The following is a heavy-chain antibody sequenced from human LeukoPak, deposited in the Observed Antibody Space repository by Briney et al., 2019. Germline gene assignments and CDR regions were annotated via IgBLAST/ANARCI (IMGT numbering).Heavy chain of an antibody. CDR3: AKGLKLELRD. J-gene: IGHJ4*02. Sequence: GGSLRLSCAVSGITLSNYGMSWVRQAPGKGLEWVSAISGSGGSTYYADSVKGRFTISRDNSKNTLYLQMNSLRAEDTAVYYCAKGLKLELRDWGQGTLVTVSS. CDR2: ISGSGGST. CDR1: GITLSNYG. D-gene: IGHD1-7*01. V-gene: IGHV3-23*01.